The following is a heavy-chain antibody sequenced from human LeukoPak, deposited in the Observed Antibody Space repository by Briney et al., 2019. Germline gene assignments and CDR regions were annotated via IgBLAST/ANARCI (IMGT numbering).Heavy chain of an antibody. V-gene: IGHV3-23*01. Sequence: RAGGSLRLSCAASGFTFNSYAMNWVRQAPGKGRDWGSVISDSGGSTYYADSVKGRFTIARDNSKNTLYLQMNSLRAEDTAVYYCAKQFYGDYGAFNYWGQGTLVTVSS. CDR1: GFTFNSYA. CDR3: AKQFYGDYGAFNY. D-gene: IGHD4-17*01. J-gene: IGHJ4*02. CDR2: ISDSGGST.